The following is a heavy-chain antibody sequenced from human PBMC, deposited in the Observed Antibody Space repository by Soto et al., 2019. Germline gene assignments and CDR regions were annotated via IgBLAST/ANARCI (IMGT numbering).Heavy chain of an antibody. V-gene: IGHV3-48*03. D-gene: IGHD3-22*01. Sequence: EVQLVESGGGLVQPGGSLRLSCAASGFTFSSYEMNWVRQAPGKGLEWVSYISSSGSTIYYADSVKGRFTISRDNAKNSLYLQMNSLRAEDTAVYYCARDPVDYYDSSGYYNDAFDIWGQGTMVTVSS. CDR3: ARDPVDYYDSSGYYNDAFDI. J-gene: IGHJ3*02. CDR1: GFTFSSYE. CDR2: ISSSGSTI.